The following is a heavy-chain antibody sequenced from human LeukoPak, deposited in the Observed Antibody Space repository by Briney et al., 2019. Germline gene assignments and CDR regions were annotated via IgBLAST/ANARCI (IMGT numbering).Heavy chain of an antibody. CDR3: AREGYYGAFDI. CDR2: IGANSAI. V-gene: IGHV3-48*02. D-gene: IGHD3-10*01. J-gene: IGHJ3*02. Sequence: GGSLRLSCAASGFTFSTYSMNWVRQAPGKGLEWVSYIGANSAIYYADSVKDRFTISRDNAKNSLSLQMNSLRDDDTAVYYCAREGYYGAFDIWGQGTMVTVSS. CDR1: GFTFSTYS.